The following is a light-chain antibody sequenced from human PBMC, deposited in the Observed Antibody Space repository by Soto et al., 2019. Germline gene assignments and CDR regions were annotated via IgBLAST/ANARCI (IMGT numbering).Light chain of an antibody. V-gene: IGKV3-11*01. CDR1: QSVSSY. CDR2: DAS. Sequence: EILLTQSPATLSLSPWEIARLCGSASQSVSSYLACYQQKPGQAPRLLIYDASNRATGIPARFSGSGSGTDFTLTISSLEPEDFAVYYCQQRSNWPPIFGQGTRLEIK. J-gene: IGKJ5*01. CDR3: QQRSNWPPI.